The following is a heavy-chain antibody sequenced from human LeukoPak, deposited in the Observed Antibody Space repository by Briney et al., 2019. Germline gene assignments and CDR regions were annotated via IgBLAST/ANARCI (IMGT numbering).Heavy chain of an antibody. CDR3: ARGPDIVVVQAAQRFDP. V-gene: IGHV1-69*13. D-gene: IGHD2-2*01. CDR1: GRTFSSYA. CDR2: IMPFFGTA. Sequence: SVKVSCKASGRTFSSYAISWVRQAPRLGLEWMRGIMPFFGTANYAQNFQGRVTITEDESTSTAYMELSSLRSEDTAVDYCARGPDIVVVQAAQRFDPWGQGTLVTVPS. J-gene: IGHJ5*02.